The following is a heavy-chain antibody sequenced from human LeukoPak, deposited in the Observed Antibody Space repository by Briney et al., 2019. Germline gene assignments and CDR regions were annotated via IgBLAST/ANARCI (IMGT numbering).Heavy chain of an antibody. Sequence: SSETLSLTCTLSGGSISASNYYWGWIPQPPGKGLERIGSIYYTGSTYYNPSLMGRVTISVDTSKNQYSLKLNSVTAADTAVYYCATYCRGTSCYEFAYDIWGQGTMVTVSS. CDR2: IYYTGST. CDR3: ATYCRGTSCYEFAYDI. J-gene: IGHJ3*02. D-gene: IGHD2-2*01. V-gene: IGHV4-39*01. CDR1: GGSISASNYY.